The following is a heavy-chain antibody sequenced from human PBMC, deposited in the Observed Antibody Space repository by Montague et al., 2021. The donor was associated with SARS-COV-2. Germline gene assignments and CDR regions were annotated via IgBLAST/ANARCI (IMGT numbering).Heavy chain of an antibody. V-gene: IGHV3-23*03. J-gene: IGHJ2*01. D-gene: IGHD4-11*01. CDR3: AKDRGAPPTVRWYFDL. CDR1: GFTFNNYA. Sequence: SLRLSCAASGFTFNNYAMNWVRQAPGKGLEWVSAIFGSGSGTYYADSVRGRFTISRDNSKNTLYLQMSSLRAEDTAIYFCAKDRGAPPTVRWYFDLWGRGTLVTVSS. CDR2: IFGSGSGT.